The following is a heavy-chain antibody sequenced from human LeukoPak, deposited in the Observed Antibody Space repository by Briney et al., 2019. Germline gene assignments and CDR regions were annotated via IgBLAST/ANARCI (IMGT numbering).Heavy chain of an antibody. CDR1: GGSISSYY. V-gene: IGHV4-59*12. J-gene: IGHJ3*02. D-gene: IGHD3-22*01. CDR2: IYYSGST. CDR3: AREGVAYYDSTGYRSGAFDI. Sequence: PSETLSLTCTVSGGSISSYYWSWIRQPPGKGLEWIGYIYYSGSTNYNPSLKSRVTISVDTSKNQFSLKLSSVTAADTAVYYCAREGVAYYDSTGYRSGAFDIWGQGTMVTVSS.